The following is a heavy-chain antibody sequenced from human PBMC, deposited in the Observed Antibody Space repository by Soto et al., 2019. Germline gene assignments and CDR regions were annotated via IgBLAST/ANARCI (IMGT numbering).Heavy chain of an antibody. J-gene: IGHJ4*02. CDR1: GFTFSNAW. CDR2: SKSKTDGGTT. CDR3: TTLTGLY. D-gene: IGHD3-16*01. V-gene: IGHV3-15*01. Sequence: EVQLVESGGGLVKPGGSLRLSCAASGFTFSNAWMSWVRQAPGKGLEWVGRSKSKTDGGTTDYAAPVKGRFTISRDDSKHTLFLQMNSLKTEATAVYYCTTLTGLYWGQGTLVTVSS.